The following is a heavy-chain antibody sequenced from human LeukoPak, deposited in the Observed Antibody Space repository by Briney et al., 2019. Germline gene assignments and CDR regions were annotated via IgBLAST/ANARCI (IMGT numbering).Heavy chain of an antibody. Sequence: GASVKVSCKASGYTFTSYGISWVRQAPGQGLEWMGWISAYNGNTNYAQKLQGRVTITTDTSTSTAYMELRSLRSDDTAVYYCAREGGHIVATIPFDYWGQGTLVTVSS. J-gene: IGHJ4*02. D-gene: IGHD5-12*01. CDR2: ISAYNGNT. CDR3: AREGGHIVATIPFDY. CDR1: GYTFTSYG. V-gene: IGHV1-18*01.